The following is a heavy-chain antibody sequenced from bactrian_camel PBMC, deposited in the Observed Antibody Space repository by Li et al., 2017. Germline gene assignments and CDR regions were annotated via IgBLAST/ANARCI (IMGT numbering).Heavy chain of an antibody. CDR2: ISRRTGLT. V-gene: IGHV3S26*01. CDR1: GYTYSSGC. Sequence: HVQLVESGGGSVQAGGTLRLSCSISGYTYSSGCMGWFRQAPGEEREGVAGISRRTGLTTYADSVNGRFTISQDNAENTLHLQMNSLKLEDTALYYCDKGDYTLDAGLQRSQGTQVTV. D-gene: IGHD2*01. J-gene: IGHJ4*01.